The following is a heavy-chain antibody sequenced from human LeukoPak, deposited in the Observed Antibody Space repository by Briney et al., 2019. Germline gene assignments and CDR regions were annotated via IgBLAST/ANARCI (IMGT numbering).Heavy chain of an antibody. CDR1: GGSFRGYY. CDR2: INHSGST. J-gene: IGHJ5*02. Sequence: SETLSLTCAVYGGSFRGYYWSWIRQPPGKGLEWIGEINHSGSTNYNPSLKSRVTISVDTSKNQFSLKLSSVTAADTAVYYCARGGRYCSSTSCHGGRWFDPWGQGTLVTVSS. CDR3: ARGGRYCSSTSCHGGRWFDP. D-gene: IGHD2-2*01. V-gene: IGHV4-34*01.